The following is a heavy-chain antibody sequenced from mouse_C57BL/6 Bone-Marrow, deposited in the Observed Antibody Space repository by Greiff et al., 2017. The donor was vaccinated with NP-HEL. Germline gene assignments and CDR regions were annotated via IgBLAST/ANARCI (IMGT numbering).Heavy chain of an antibody. CDR1: GFSLTSYG. V-gene: IGHV2-6-1*01. CDR2: IWSDGST. D-gene: IGHD1-1*01. J-gene: IGHJ4*01. CDR3: ARHERDYYGSSLYAMDY. Sequence: QVQLKESGPGLVAPSQSLSITCTVSGFSLTSYGVHWVRQPPGKGLEWLVVIWSDGSTTYNSALKSRLSISKDNSKSQVFLKMNSLQTDDTAMYYCARHERDYYGSSLYAMDYWGQGTSVTVSS.